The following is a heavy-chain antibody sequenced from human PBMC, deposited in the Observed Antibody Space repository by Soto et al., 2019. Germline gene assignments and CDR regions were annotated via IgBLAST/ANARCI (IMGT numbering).Heavy chain of an antibody. D-gene: IGHD2-15*01. CDR2: IYYSGST. J-gene: IGHJ4*02. CDR1: GGSISSYY. V-gene: IGHV4-59*01. Sequence: QVQLQESGPGLVKPSETLSLTCTVSGGSISSYYWSWIRQPPGKGLEWIGYIYYSGSTNYNPSLKSRVTISVDTSKNQFSLKLSSVTAADTAVYYCAREVVGFDYWGQGTLVTVSS. CDR3: AREVVGFDY.